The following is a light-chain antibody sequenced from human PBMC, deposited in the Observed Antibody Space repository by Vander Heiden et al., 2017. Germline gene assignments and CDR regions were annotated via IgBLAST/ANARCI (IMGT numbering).Light chain of an antibody. CDR2: DSS. Sequence: LLTQSVSFFFVSVGDRVTFTCRVSQAISSDLAWYQQKPGKAPKLLINDSSTLQSGVPSRFSGSGSGRDFALTISSLQREDFATYYCQQLKSYPLTFGGGTKVEI. CDR1: QAISSD. CDR3: QQLKSYPLT. V-gene: IGKV1-9*01. J-gene: IGKJ4*01.